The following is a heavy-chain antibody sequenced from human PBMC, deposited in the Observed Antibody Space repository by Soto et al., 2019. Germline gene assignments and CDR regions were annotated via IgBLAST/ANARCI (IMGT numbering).Heavy chain of an antibody. CDR2: INTYNGNT. J-gene: IGHJ4*02. V-gene: IGHV1-18*01. D-gene: IGHD4-4*01. CDR3: ARGSPGNSVLCDY. Sequence: GASVKVSCKTSGYTFTSYGIICVRQAPGQGLEWMGWINTYNGNTNYAQNLQGRVTMTTDISTSTAYMELRSLRSDDTALYYCARGSPGNSVLCDYWGLGTLVTVSS. CDR1: GYTFTSYG.